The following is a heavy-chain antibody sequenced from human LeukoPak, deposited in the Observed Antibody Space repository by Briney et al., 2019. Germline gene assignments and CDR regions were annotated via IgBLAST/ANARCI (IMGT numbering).Heavy chain of an antibody. CDR3: ARDMVRGVITDY. CDR1: GFTFSSYS. Sequence: GGSLRLSCAASGFTFSSYSMNWVRQAPGKGLEWVSSIGSSSSYIYYADSVKGRFTISRDNAKNSLYLQMNSLRAEDTAVYYCARDMVRGVITDYWGQGTLVTVSS. J-gene: IGHJ4*02. D-gene: IGHD3-10*01. CDR2: IGSSSSYI. V-gene: IGHV3-21*01.